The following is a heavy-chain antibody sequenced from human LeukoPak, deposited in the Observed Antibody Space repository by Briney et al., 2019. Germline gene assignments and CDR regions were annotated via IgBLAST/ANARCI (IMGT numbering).Heavy chain of an antibody. CDR3: AKGRGSGWAMFNY. CDR2: ISGNGVST. D-gene: IGHD6-19*01. Sequence: GGSLRLSCAVSGFTFNSYAMTWVRQAPGKGLEWVSFISGNGVSTYYADSVKGRFTISRDNSKNTLYLQMNSLRAEDTAVYYCAKGRGSGWAMFNYWGQGTLVTVSS. CDR1: GFTFNSYA. V-gene: IGHV3-23*01. J-gene: IGHJ4*02.